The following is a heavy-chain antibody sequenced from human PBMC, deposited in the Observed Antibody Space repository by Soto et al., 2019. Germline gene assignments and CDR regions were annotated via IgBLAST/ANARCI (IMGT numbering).Heavy chain of an antibody. CDR2: IYHSGST. Sequence: SETLSLTCTVSGGSISSSSYYWGWIRQPPGKGLEWIGSIYHSGSTNYNPSLKSRVTISVDKSKNQFSLNLTSVTAADTAVYYCARLGGYYQAFDQWGQGSLVTVSS. V-gene: IGHV4-39*07. CDR1: GGSISSSSYY. J-gene: IGHJ4*02. D-gene: IGHD3-22*01. CDR3: ARLGGYYQAFDQ.